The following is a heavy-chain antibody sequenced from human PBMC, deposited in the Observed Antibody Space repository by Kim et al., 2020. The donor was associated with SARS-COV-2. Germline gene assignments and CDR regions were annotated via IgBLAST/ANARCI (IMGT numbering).Heavy chain of an antibody. D-gene: IGHD6-19*01. V-gene: IGHV3-15*01. Sequence: GGSLRLSCAASGFTFSNAWMSWVRQAPGKGLEWVGRIKSKTDGGTTDYAAPVKGRFTISRDDSKNTLYLQMNSLKTADTAVYYCTTEQWLPRPSDFDYWGQGTLVTVSS. CDR2: IKSKTDGGTT. CDR3: TTEQWLPRPSDFDY. J-gene: IGHJ4*02. CDR1: GFTFSNAW.